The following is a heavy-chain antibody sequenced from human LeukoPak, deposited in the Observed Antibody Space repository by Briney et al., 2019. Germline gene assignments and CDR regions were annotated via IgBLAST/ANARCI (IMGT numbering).Heavy chain of an antibody. D-gene: IGHD6-13*01. CDR2: IYYSGST. Sequence: PSETLSLTCTVSGGSISSYYWSWIRQPPGKGLEWIGYIYYSGSTNYNPSHKSRVTISVDTSKNQFSLKLSSVTAADTAVYYCARMAKYSSSWYGGYFDYWGQGTLVTVSS. V-gene: IGHV4-59*01. CDR3: ARMAKYSSSWYGGYFDY. J-gene: IGHJ4*02. CDR1: GGSISSYY.